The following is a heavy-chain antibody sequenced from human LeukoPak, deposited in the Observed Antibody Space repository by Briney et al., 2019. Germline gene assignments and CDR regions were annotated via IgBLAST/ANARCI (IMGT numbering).Heavy chain of an antibody. D-gene: IGHD3-16*02. CDR3: ARESDYVWGSYRHFDY. V-gene: IGHV1-3*01. CDR1: GYTFTSYA. J-gene: IGHJ4*02. CDR2: INAGNGNT. Sequence: ASVKVSCKASGYTFTSYAMHWVRQAPGQRLEWVGWINAGNGNTKYSQKFQGRVTITRDTSASTAYMELSSLRSEDTAVYYCARESDYVWGSYRHFDYWGQGTLVTVSS.